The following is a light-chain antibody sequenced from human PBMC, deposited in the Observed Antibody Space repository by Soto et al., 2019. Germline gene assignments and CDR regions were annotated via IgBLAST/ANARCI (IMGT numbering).Light chain of an antibody. CDR2: GNT. CDR3: QSYDSSLTGSV. V-gene: IGLV1-40*01. Sequence: QSVLTQPPSVSGAPGQRVTISCTGSRSNIGAGYDVHWYRQVPGTAPKLLIFGNTNRPSGVPDRFSGSKSGSSASLAITGLQAEDESEYYCQSYDSSLTGSVFGGGTKLTVL. CDR1: RSNIGAGYD. J-gene: IGLJ3*02.